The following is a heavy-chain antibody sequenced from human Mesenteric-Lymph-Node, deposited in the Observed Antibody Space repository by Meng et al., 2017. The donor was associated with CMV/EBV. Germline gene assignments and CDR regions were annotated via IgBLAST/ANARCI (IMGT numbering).Heavy chain of an antibody. Sequence: SETLSLTCTVSGGSISSYYWSWIRQPPGKGLEWIGYIYYSGSTNYNPSLKSRVTISVDTSKNQFSLKLSSVTAADTAVYYCARVIYDSSGLRSVDYWGQGTLVTVSS. CDR2: IYYSGST. J-gene: IGHJ4*02. D-gene: IGHD3-22*01. CDR3: ARVIYDSSGLRSVDY. CDR1: GGSISSYY. V-gene: IGHV4-59*01.